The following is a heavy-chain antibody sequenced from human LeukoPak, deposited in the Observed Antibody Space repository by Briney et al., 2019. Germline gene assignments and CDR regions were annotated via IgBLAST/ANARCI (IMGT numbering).Heavy chain of an antibody. CDR2: FDPEDGET. V-gene: IGHV1-24*01. J-gene: IGHJ4*02. CDR3: ATPNYYDSSGYYPRFDY. CDR1: GYTLTELS. D-gene: IGHD3-22*01. Sequence: ASVKVSCKVSGYTLTELSMHWVRQAPGKGLEWMGGFDPEDGETIYAQKFQGRVTMTEDTSTDTSYMELSSLRSEDTAVYYCATPNYYDSSGYYPRFDYWGQGTLVTVSS.